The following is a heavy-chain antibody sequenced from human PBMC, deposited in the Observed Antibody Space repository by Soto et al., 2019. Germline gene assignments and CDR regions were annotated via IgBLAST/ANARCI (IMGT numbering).Heavy chain of an antibody. V-gene: IGHV1-24*01. CDR2: FDPEDGET. J-gene: IGHJ4*02. CDR1: GYTLTELS. D-gene: IGHD3-3*01. CDR3: ATNGHTSYTRPFCSGYYDFDY. Sequence: GASVKVSCKVSGYTLTELSMHWVRQAPGKGLEWMGGFDPEDGETIYAQKFQGRVTMTEDTSTDTAYMELSSLRSEDTAVYYCATNGHTSYTRPFCSGYYDFDYWGQGTLVTVSS.